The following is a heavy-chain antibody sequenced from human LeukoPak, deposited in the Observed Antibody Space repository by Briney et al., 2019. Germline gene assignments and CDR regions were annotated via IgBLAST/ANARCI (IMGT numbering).Heavy chain of an antibody. Sequence: PGGSLSLSRAGSGFTLRNALMPWVRPAPRRGLAWVGRIKSKRDGRTADYAAPVKDRFTISRDDSKNTLYLQMNNLKTEDTAVYYCTWGAAVFDYWGQGTLVTVSS. CDR3: TWGAAVFDY. CDR2: IKSKRDGRTA. D-gene: IGHD1-26*01. J-gene: IGHJ4*02. V-gene: IGHV3-15*01. CDR1: GFTLRNAL.